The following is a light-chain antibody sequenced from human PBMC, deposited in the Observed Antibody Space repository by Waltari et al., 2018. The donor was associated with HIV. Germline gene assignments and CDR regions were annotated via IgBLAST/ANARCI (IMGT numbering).Light chain of an antibody. J-gene: IGKJ4*01. CDR3: QQYGRSVT. Sequence: EIVLTQSPGTLSLSPGERATLSCRASQSVSSSYLAWYQQKPGQAPRLLIYGASRRATGIPDRFSGSGSGTDFTLTISRLEPEDFAVYYCQQYGRSVTFGGGTKVKIK. CDR2: GAS. CDR1: QSVSSSY. V-gene: IGKV3-20*01.